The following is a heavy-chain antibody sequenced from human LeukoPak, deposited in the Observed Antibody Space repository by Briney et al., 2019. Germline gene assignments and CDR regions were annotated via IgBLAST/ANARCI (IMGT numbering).Heavy chain of an antibody. D-gene: IGHD3-10*01. CDR3: AKDAASDRFGDLSLYYYYHYMDV. CDR1: GFTFSSYG. V-gene: IGHV3-30*18. Sequence: PGGSLRLSCAVSGFTFSSYGMYWVRQAPGKGLEWVAVISYDGSNKYYADSVKGRFTISRDNSKNTLYLQMNSLRAEDTAVYYCAKDAASDRFGDLSLYYYYHYMDVWGKGTTVTISS. CDR2: ISYDGSNK. J-gene: IGHJ6*03.